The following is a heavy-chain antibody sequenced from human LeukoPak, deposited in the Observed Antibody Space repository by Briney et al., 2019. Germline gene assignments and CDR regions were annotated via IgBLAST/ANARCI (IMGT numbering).Heavy chain of an antibody. J-gene: IGHJ4*02. CDR2: MSPNSGNT. Sequence: ASVKVSCKASGYTFTSYDINWVRQATGQGLEWVGWMSPNSGNTGYAQKFQGRVTMTRNTSISTAYMELSSLRSEDTAVYYCARATRTMVRGVEVDYWGQGTLVTVSS. CDR3: ARATRTMVRGVEVDY. CDR1: GYTFTSYD. D-gene: IGHD3-10*01. V-gene: IGHV1-8*01.